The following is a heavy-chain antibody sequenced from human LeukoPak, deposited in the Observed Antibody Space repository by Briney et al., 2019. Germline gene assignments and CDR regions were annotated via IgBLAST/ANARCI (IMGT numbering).Heavy chain of an antibody. J-gene: IGHJ4*02. Sequence: PSETLSLTCTVSGGSISSYYWSWIRQPPGKGLEWIGYIYYSGSTNYNPSLKSRVTISVDTSKNQFSLKLSSVTAADTAVYYCARATPWDSSSWSYYYFDYWGQGTLVTVSS. CDR2: IYYSGST. CDR1: GGSISSYY. V-gene: IGHV4-59*01. D-gene: IGHD6-13*01. CDR3: ARATPWDSSSWSYYYFDY.